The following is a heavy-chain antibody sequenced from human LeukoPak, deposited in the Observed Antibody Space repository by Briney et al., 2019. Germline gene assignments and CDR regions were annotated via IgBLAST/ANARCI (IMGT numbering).Heavy chain of an antibody. CDR1: GYTLTTYG. J-gene: IGHJ4*02. CDR2: ISTYNDNT. Sequence: ASVKVSCKASGYTLTTYGVTWVRQAPGQRLEWMGWISTYNDNTNYAQKFQGRVTMTTDTSTSTVYMELRSLTSDDTAIYYCARQVDTTMALPDYWGQGTLVTVSS. D-gene: IGHD5-18*01. V-gene: IGHV1-18*01. CDR3: ARQVDTTMALPDY.